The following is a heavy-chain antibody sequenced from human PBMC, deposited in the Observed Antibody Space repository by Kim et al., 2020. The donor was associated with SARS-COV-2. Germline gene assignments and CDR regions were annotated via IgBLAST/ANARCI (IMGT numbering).Heavy chain of an antibody. J-gene: IGHJ4*02. D-gene: IGHD1-1*01. V-gene: IGHV3-30-3*01. CDR3: ARDEDLANDDRNYVGY. CDR2: ISYDGGNT. Sequence: GGSLRLSCTASGFTFNNYAIHWVRQAPGKGLEWVALISYDGGNTYYADSGKGRLTISRDNSKNTLDLQMHSLRAEDTAAYYCARDEDLANDDRNYVGYWGQGALVTVSP. CDR1: GFTFNNYA.